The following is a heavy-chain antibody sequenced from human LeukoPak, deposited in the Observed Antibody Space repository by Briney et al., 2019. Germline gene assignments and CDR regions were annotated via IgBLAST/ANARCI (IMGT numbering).Heavy chain of an antibody. CDR1: GFTFRSYW. V-gene: IGHV3-64*02. J-gene: IGHJ4*02. CDR2: ISNNGEDT. D-gene: IGHD6-19*01. Sequence: GGSLRLSCAASGFTFRSYWMSWVRQAPGKGLEYVSAISNNGEDTYYADSVKGRFTISRDNSKNTLYLQMGSLRAEDMAVYYCVRGGGVVAGTYDYWGQGTLVTVSS. CDR3: VRGGGVVAGTYDY.